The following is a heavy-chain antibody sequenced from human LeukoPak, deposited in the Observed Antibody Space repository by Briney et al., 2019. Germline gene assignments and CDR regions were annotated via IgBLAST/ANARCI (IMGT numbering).Heavy chain of an antibody. CDR1: GGSISSSSYY. Sequence: PSETLSLTCTVSGGSISSSSYYWGWIRQPPGKGLEWIGSIYYSGSTYYNPSLKSRVTISVDTSKNQFSLKLSSVTAADTAVYYCARRTLYYYDSSLRAWFDPWGQGTLVTVSS. V-gene: IGHV4-39*07. CDR3: ARRTLYYYDSSLRAWFDP. D-gene: IGHD3-22*01. CDR2: IYYSGST. J-gene: IGHJ5*02.